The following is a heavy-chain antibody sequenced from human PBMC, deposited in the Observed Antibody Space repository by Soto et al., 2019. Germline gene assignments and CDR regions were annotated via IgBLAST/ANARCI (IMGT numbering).Heavy chain of an antibody. V-gene: IGHV1-69*08. CDR2: IIPILGIA. CDR1: GGTFSSYT. J-gene: IGHJ4*02. D-gene: IGHD6-13*01. CDR3: ARDANGSSWLGY. Sequence: QVQLVQSGAEVKKPGSSVKVSCKASGGTFSSYTISWVRQAPGQGLEWMGRIIPILGIANYAQKFQGRVTITADKSTSTAYMELSSLRSEDTAVYYCARDANGSSWLGYWGQGTLVTVSS.